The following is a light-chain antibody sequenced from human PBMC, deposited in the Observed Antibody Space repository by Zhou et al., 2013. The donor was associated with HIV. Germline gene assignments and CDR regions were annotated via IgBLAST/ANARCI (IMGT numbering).Light chain of an antibody. V-gene: IGKV3-20*01. J-gene: IGKJ2*01. CDR2: GAS. Sequence: EKVMTQSPATLSVSPGERVTLSCRASQSVGSNLAWYQQKPGQAPRLLIYGASRRAIGIPDRFSGSGSGTDFTLTISRLEPEDFAVYYCQQYGSSPPNTFGQGTKLEIK. CDR1: QSVGSN. CDR3: QQYGSSPPNT.